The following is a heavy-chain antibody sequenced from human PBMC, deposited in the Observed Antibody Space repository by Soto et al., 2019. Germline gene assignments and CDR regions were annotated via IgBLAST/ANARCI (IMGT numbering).Heavy chain of an antibody. D-gene: IGHD5-18*01. J-gene: IGHJ4*02. CDR3: ARGGYGYIWSPIFDY. CDR1: GASISTTNYY. V-gene: IGHV4-39*01. CDR2: MYFSGST. Sequence: QLQLQESGPGLVKPSETLSLTCTVSGASISTTNYYWGWIRQPPGKGLEWIGSMYFSGSTYYNPSLKSRVTISVDTSKNQFSLNLSSVTATDTAVYYCARGGYGYIWSPIFDYWGQGTLVTVSS.